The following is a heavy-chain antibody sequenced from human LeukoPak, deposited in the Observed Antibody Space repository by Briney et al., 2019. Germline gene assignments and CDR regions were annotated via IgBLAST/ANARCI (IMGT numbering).Heavy chain of an antibody. CDR1: GYTLTSYD. J-gene: IGHJ3*02. V-gene: IGHV1-8*01. Sequence: ASVKISCKVSGYTLTSYDINWVRQATGQGLEWMGWMNPNSGNTGYAQKFQGRVTMTRNTSISTAYMELSSLRSEDTAVYYCASPIMTTATGAFDIWGQGTMVTVSS. CDR3: ASPIMTTATGAFDI. D-gene: IGHD4-17*01. CDR2: MNPNSGNT.